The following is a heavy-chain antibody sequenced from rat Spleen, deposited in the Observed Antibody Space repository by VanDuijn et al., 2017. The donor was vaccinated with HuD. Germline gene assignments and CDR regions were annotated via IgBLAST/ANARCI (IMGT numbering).Heavy chain of an antibody. CDR3: ARSHTMGISFDY. CDR1: GFSLTSYH. J-gene: IGHJ2*01. Sequence: QVQLKESGPGLVQPSQTLSLTCTVSGFSLTSYHVHWVRQPPGKGLEWMGIIWTDGSTAYNSLLKSRLSISRDTSKSQVFLKMNSLQTEDTATYYCARSHTMGISFDYWGQGVMVTVSS. D-gene: IGHD1-7*01. V-gene: IGHV2-32*01. CDR2: IWTDGST.